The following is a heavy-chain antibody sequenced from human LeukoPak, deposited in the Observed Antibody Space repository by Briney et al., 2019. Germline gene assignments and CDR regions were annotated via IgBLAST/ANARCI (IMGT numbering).Heavy chain of an antibody. CDR1: GVSISSYY. V-gene: IGHV4-59*01. J-gene: IGHJ4*02. CDR2: IYYSGST. Sequence: SETLSLTCAVSGVSISSYYWSWIRQPPGKGLEWIGYIYYSGSTNYNPSLKSRVTISVDTSKNQFSLNLSSVTAADTALYYCASLGAGSYRYYFDYWGQGTLVTVSS. CDR3: ASLGAGSYRYYFDY. D-gene: IGHD1-26*01.